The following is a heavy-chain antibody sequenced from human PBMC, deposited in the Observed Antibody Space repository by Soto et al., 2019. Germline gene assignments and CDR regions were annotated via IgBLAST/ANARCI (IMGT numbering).Heavy chain of an antibody. J-gene: IGHJ6*02. CDR1: GGSISGYY. D-gene: IGHD2-21*02. Sequence: PSETLSLTCTVSGGSISGYYWSWIRQPPGNVLEWIGYMYNTGSTFYNPSFKSRVTISVDTSKIQFSLKLNSVTAADTAVYYCARDLWGYCGTDCYPLDVWGQGTTVTVSS. CDR2: MYNTGST. V-gene: IGHV4-59*01. CDR3: ARDLWGYCGTDCYPLDV.